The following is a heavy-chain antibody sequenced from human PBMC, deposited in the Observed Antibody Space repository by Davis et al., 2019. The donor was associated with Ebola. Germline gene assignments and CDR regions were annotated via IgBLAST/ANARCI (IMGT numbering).Heavy chain of an antibody. Sequence: GESLKISCEVSGITFSNSAIHWVRQAPGKGLEWVTLISHDGSNEHYAESLRGRFTVSRDNSKNTLYLQFSGLRPDDTALYFCARGGWSRDALDIWGQGTMVTVSS. CDR1: GITFSNSA. CDR2: ISHDGSNE. D-gene: IGHD2-15*01. J-gene: IGHJ3*02. V-gene: IGHV3-30*04. CDR3: ARGGWSRDALDI.